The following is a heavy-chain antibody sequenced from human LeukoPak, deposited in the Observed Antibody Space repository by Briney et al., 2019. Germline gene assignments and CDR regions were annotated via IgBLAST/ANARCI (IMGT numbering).Heavy chain of an antibody. CDR1: GFTFSSYW. D-gene: IGHD3-3*01. CDR2: INSDGSIT. Sequence: GGSLRLSCAASGFTFSSYWMHWVRQAPGKGLVWVSRINSDGSITNYADSVKGRFTISRDNAKNTLYLQMNSLRAEDTAAYYCSITLFGVVNYWGQGTLVTVSS. J-gene: IGHJ4*02. V-gene: IGHV3-74*01. CDR3: SITLFGVVNY.